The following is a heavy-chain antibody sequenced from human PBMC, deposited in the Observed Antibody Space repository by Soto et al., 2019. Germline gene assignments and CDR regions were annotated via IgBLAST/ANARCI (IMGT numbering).Heavy chain of an antibody. CDR2: RYYSEST. J-gene: IGHJ4*02. Sequence: SETLSLACTVSGGSITTGGYYWSWIRQLPGKGLEWIGHRYYSESTYYNPSLKSRVSISLDTSKNQFSLKLSFVTAADTAMYYCARTKCSGGSCYSWSLDYWGQGTPVTVSS. D-gene: IGHD2-15*01. CDR3: ARTKCSGGSCYSWSLDY. V-gene: IGHV4-31*03. CDR1: GGSITTGGYY.